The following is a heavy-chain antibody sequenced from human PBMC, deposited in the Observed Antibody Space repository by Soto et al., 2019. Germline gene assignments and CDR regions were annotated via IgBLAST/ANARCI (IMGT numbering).Heavy chain of an antibody. D-gene: IGHD5-18*01. J-gene: IGHJ4*02. Sequence: PSETLSLTCAVYGGSFSGYYWSWIRQPPGKGLEWIGEINHSGSTNYNPSLKSRVTISVDTSKNQFSLKLSSVTAADTAVYYCARGEYSYGYPDYWGQGTLVTVSS. CDR1: GGSFSGYY. CDR2: INHSGST. CDR3: ARGEYSYGYPDY. V-gene: IGHV4-34*01.